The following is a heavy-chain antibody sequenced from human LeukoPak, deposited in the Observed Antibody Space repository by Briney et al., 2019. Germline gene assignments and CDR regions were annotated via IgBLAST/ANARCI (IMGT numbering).Heavy chain of an antibody. Sequence: ASVKVSCKASGYTFTSYGISWVRQAPGQGLEWMGWISAYNGNTNYAQKFPGRVTMTRDTSISTAYMELSRLRPDDTAVYYCARANHQQSRWLVRYSPPFFDYWGQGTLVTVSS. CDR1: GYTFTSYG. D-gene: IGHD6-19*01. CDR2: ISAYNGNT. V-gene: IGHV1-18*01. CDR3: ARANHQQSRWLVRYSPPFFDY. J-gene: IGHJ4*02.